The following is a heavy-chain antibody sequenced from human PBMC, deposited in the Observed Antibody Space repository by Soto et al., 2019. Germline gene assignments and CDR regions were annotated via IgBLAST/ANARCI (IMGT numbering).Heavy chain of an antibody. CDR3: ARAGYYGSGSYYTDNWFDP. D-gene: IGHD3-10*01. V-gene: IGHV1-69*01. CDR2: IIPIFGTA. J-gene: IGHJ5*02. CDR1: GGTFSSYA. Sequence: QVQLVQSGAEVKKPGSSVKVSCKASGGTFSSYAISWVRQAPGQGLEWMGGIIPIFGTANYAQKFQGGVTITADESTSTAYMELSSLRSEDTAVYYCARAGYYGSGSYYTDNWFDPWGQGTLVTVSS.